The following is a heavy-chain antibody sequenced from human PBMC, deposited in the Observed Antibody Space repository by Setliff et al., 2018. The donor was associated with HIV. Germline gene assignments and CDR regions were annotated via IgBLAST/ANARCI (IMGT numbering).Heavy chain of an antibody. V-gene: IGHV3-11*05. CDR1: GFTFGDDA. D-gene: IGHD2-21*01. CDR2: IDGSSTNT. CDR3: TTGID. J-gene: IGHJ4*02. Sequence: GGSLRLSCTTSGFTFGDDAMSWFRQAPGKGLEWVSHIDGSSTNTHYADSVKGRFTISRDDSKNTLYLQVNSLKTEDTAVYYCTTGIDWGQGTLVTVSS.